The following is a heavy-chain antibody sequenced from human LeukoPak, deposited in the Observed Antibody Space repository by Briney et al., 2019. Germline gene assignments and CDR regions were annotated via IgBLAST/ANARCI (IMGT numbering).Heavy chain of an antibody. D-gene: IGHD4-23*01. Sequence: GGSLRLSCAASGFTFSSYGMHWVRQAPGKGLEGVAVISYDGSNKYYADSVKGRFTISRDNSKNTLYLQMNSLRAEDTAVYYCAKAASRWYFDYWGQGTLVTVSS. J-gene: IGHJ4*02. CDR2: ISYDGSNK. CDR3: AKAASRWYFDY. V-gene: IGHV3-30*18. CDR1: GFTFSSYG.